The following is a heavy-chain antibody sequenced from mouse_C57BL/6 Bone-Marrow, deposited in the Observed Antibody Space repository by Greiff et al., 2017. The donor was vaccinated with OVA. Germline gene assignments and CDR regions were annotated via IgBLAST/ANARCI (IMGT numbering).Heavy chain of an antibody. CDR3: ARMGTGTTSLDY. CDR1: GYAFSSSW. D-gene: IGHD4-1*01. Sequence: VQLQESGPELVKPGASVKISCKASGYAFSSSWMNWVKQRPGKGLEWIGRIYPGDGDTNYNGKFKGKATLTADKSSSTAYMQLSSLTSEDSAVYFCARMGTGTTSLDYWGQGTTLTVSS. J-gene: IGHJ2*01. CDR2: IYPGDGDT. V-gene: IGHV1-82*01.